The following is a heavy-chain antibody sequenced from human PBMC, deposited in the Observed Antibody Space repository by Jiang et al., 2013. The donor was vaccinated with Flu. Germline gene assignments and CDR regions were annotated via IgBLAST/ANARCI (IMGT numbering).Heavy chain of an antibody. D-gene: IGHD4-17*01. CDR1: GFTFSSYS. CDR2: ISSSSSYI. CDR3: ARNGDYAFDY. Sequence: GFTFSSYSMNWVRQAPGKGLEWVSSISSSSSYIYYADSVKGRFTISRDNAKNSLYLQMNSLRAEDTAVYYCARNGDYAFDYWGQGTLVTVSS. J-gene: IGHJ4*02. V-gene: IGHV3-21*01.